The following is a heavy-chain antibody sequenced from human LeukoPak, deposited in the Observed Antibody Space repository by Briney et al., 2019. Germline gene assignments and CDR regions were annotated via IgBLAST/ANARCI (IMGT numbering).Heavy chain of an antibody. V-gene: IGHV4-59*08. CDR2: IYYSGST. J-gene: IGHJ1*01. CDR3: ARHSKYYYDSSGSYVGYFQH. CDR1: DGSISVYY. Sequence: SETLSLTCTVSDGSISVYYWSWIRQPPRKGQEWIGYIYYSGSTNYNPSLKSRVTISVDTSKNQFSLKLSSVTAADTAVYYCARHSKYYYDSSGSYVGYFQHWGQGTLVTVSS. D-gene: IGHD3-22*01.